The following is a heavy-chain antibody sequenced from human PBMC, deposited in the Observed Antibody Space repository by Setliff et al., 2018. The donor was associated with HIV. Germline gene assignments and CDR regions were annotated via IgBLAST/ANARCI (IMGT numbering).Heavy chain of an antibody. CDR1: GDTVRNFS. CDR3: ASSFRGGFDV. V-gene: IGHV1-69*13. J-gene: IGHJ3*01. CDR2: IIPLFGDP. Sequence: ASVKVSCKPSGDTVRNFSVNWVRQAPGQGLEWMGGIIPLFGDPTYAQKFQDRLTIIADESTSTGYMELSSLRSEDTAVYYCASSFRGGFDVWGQGTMVTVSS. D-gene: IGHD2-15*01.